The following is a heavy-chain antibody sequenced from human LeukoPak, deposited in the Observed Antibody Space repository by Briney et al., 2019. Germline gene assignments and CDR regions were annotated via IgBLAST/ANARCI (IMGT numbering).Heavy chain of an antibody. CDR3: ARASLTYYYDSSGYYYQHWAYFDY. D-gene: IGHD3-22*01. CDR2: IYNSGST. V-gene: IGHV3-66*01. Sequence: PGGSLRLSCAASGFTVSNNYMSWVRQAPGKGLEWVSLIYNSGSTYYADSVKGRFTISRDNSKNTLYLQMNSLRAEDTAVYYCARASLTYYYDSSGYYYQHWAYFDYWGQGTLVTVSS. J-gene: IGHJ4*02. CDR1: GFTVSNNY.